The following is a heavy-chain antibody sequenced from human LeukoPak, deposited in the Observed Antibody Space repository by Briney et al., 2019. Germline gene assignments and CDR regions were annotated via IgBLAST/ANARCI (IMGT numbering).Heavy chain of an antibody. CDR1: GFTFDDYA. J-gene: IGHJ4*02. D-gene: IGHD3-10*01. CDR3: AKDISARFMVRGVAIDY. V-gene: IGHV3-9*01. CDR2: ISWNSGSI. Sequence: PGGSLRLSCAASGFTFDDYAMHWVRQAPGKGLEWVSGISWNSGSIGYADSVKGRSTISRDNAKNSLYLQMNSLRAEDTALYYCAKDISARFMVRGVAIDYWGQGTLVTVSS.